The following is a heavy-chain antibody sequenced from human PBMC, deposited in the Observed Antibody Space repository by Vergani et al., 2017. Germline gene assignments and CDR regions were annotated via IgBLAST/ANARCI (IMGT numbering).Heavy chain of an antibody. J-gene: IGHJ4*02. D-gene: IGHD3-3*01. V-gene: IGHV3-33*06. Sequence: QVQLVESGGGVVQPGRSLRLSCAASGFTFSSYGMHWVRQAPGKGLEWVAVIWYDGSNKYYADSVKGRFTISRDNSKNTLYLQMNSLRAEDTAVYYCAKEILDYDFWSGYYSPDYWGQGTLVTVSS. CDR3: AKEILDYDFWSGYYSPDY. CDR2: IWYDGSNK. CDR1: GFTFSSYG.